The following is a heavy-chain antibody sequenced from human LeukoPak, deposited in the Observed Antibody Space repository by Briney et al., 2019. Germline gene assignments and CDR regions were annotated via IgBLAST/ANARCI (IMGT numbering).Heavy chain of an antibody. CDR3: ARPGWSSPAAMFGMDV. Sequence: GGSLRLSCATSGFTFSNHAMHWVRQATGKGLEWVSAIGTAGDTFYPGSVKGRFTISRENAKNSLSLQMNSLRAEDTAVYYCARPGWSSPAAMFGMDVWGQGTTVTVSS. CDR1: GFTFSNHA. V-gene: IGHV3-13*01. J-gene: IGHJ6*02. D-gene: IGHD2-2*01. CDR2: IGTAGDT.